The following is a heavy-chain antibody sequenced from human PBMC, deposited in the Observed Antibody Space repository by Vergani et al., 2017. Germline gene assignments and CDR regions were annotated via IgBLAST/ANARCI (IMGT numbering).Heavy chain of an antibody. CDR1: GFTFNHYA. J-gene: IGHJ6*02. CDR2: ISGSGGST. CDR3: AKANPRNSGYDYLYYYHAMDV. D-gene: IGHD5-12*01. V-gene: IGHV3-23*01. Sequence: EVQLLESGGDLVQPGGSLRLSCAASGFTFNHYAMNWVRQAPGKGLEWVSGISGSGGSTYYAGSGKGRFTISSDSSKNTLYLQMNSLSAGDTAVYYCAKANPRNSGYDYLYYYHAMDVWGQGTTVTVSS.